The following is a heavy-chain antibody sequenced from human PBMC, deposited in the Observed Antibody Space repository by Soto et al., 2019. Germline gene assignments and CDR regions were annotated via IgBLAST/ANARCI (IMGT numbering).Heavy chain of an antibody. Sequence: EVQLVESGGGLVKPGGSLRLSCAASGFTFSSYSMNWVRQAPGKGLEWVSSISSSSSYIYYADSVKGRFTISRDNAKNSLYLQMNSLRAEDTAVYYCARADWNQRSADPPGYFDYWGQGTLVTVSS. V-gene: IGHV3-21*01. J-gene: IGHJ4*02. D-gene: IGHD1-1*01. CDR1: GFTFSSYS. CDR3: ARADWNQRSADPPGYFDY. CDR2: ISSSSSYI.